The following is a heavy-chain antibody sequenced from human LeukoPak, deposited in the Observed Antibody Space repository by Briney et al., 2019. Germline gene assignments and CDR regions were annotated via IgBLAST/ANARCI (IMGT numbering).Heavy chain of an antibody. V-gene: IGHV4-59*01. CDR3: ARYSGSYFEGY. J-gene: IGHJ4*02. CDR2: IYYSGST. D-gene: IGHD1-26*01. Sequence: SETLSLTCTVSGGSISSYYWSWIRQPPGKGLEWIGYIYYSGSTNYNPSLKSRVTISVDTSKNQFSLKLSSVTAADTAVYYCARYSGSYFEGYWGQGTLVTVSS. CDR1: GGSISSYY.